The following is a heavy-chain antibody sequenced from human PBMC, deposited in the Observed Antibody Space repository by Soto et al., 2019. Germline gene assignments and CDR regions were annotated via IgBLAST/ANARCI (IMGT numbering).Heavy chain of an antibody. D-gene: IGHD6-13*01. CDR1: GFTFSSYS. J-gene: IGHJ4*02. CDR2: ISSSGSSI. Sequence: PGGSLRHSCAASGFTFSSYSMNWVRQAPGKGLEWVSAISSSGSSIYYADSVKGRFTISRDNAKNTLYLQMNSLRAEDTAVYYCARGRIALFDYWGQGTLVTVSS. CDR3: ARGRIALFDY. V-gene: IGHV3-21*04.